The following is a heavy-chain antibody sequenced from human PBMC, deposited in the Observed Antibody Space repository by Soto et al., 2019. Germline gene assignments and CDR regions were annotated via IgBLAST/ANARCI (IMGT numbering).Heavy chain of an antibody. CDR3: AKLAGYCSGTSCYGHYAMDV. D-gene: IGHD2-2*01. V-gene: IGHV4-30-2*01. CDR1: GGSISSGVYS. CDR2: MYHDGNT. J-gene: IGHJ6*02. Sequence: SETLSLTCTVSGGSISSGVYSWSWIRQPPGGGLEWIACMYHDGNTNYNPALKSRVTMYVDRSKNQFSLKLTSVTAADTAVYYCAKLAGYCSGTSCYGHYAMDVWGQGTTVTVSS.